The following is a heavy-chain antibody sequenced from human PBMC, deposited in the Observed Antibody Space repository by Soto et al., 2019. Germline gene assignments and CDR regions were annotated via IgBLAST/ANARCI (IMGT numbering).Heavy chain of an antibody. D-gene: IGHD6-19*01. J-gene: IGHJ4*02. CDR3: AKDRVSEHSSGWPQGH. CDR2: ISNDASTK. Sequence: QVQLVESGGGVVQPGRSLRLSCAASGFTFSGYGMHWVRQAPGKGLDWVAAISNDASTKHYADSVKGRFTISRDNSKNTLDLQMNSLSAEDMAVYYCAKDRVSEHSSGWPQGHWGQGTLVTVSS. V-gene: IGHV3-30*18. CDR1: GFTFSGYG.